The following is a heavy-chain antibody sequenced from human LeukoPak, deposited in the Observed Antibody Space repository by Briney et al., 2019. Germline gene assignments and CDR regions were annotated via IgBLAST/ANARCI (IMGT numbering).Heavy chain of an antibody. Sequence: SVKVSCKASGGTFSSYAVSWVRLTPGQGLEWLGGIIPVFGTTTYAQKFQAKVTMTADKSTNTAYLEISSLTSDDTAVYYCARDRRGVGYRPQYYQYYYMDVWGKGTTVTVSS. CDR3: ARDRRGVGYRPQYYQYYYMDV. CDR2: IIPVFGTT. J-gene: IGHJ6*03. D-gene: IGHD5-24*01. CDR1: GGTFSSYA. V-gene: IGHV1-69*06.